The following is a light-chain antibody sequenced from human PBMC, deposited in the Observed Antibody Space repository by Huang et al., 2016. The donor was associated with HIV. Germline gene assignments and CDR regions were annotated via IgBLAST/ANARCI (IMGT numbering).Light chain of an antibody. CDR3: QQYDNWPPLT. J-gene: IGKJ4*01. CDR1: QSVRSN. Sequence: EIAMTQSPATLAVSPGERATLSCRASQSVRSNLAWYQQKPGQAPRLLIEGASTRPTGIPARFSGSGSWTEFTLTISSLQSEDFAVYYCQQYDNWPPLTFGGGTKVEI. V-gene: IGKV3-15*01. CDR2: GAS.